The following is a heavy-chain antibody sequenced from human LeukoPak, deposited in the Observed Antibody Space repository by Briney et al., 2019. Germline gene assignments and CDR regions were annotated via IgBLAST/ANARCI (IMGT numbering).Heavy chain of an antibody. CDR1: GYTFTGYY. CDR3: ARGLRISYGSGSNFDY. Sequence: ASVKVSRKASGYTFTGYYMHWVRQAPGQGLEWMGWINPNSGGTNYAQKFQGRVTMTRDTSISTAYMELSRLRSDDTAVYYCARGLRISYGSGSNFDYWGQGTLVTVSS. D-gene: IGHD3-10*01. V-gene: IGHV1-2*02. J-gene: IGHJ4*02. CDR2: INPNSGGT.